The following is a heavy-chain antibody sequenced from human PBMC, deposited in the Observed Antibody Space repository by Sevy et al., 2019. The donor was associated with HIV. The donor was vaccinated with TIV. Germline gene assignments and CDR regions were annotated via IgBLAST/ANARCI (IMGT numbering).Heavy chain of an antibody. CDR3: ARGSGAVVAGNYFDY. CDR2: ISSGNSYI. Sequence: GGSLRLSCAASGFTFNSYGMHWVRQAPGKGLEWVSSISSGNSYIYYADSVKGRFTISRDNAKNSLYLHMNSLRAEDTAVYHCARGSGAVVAGNYFDYWGQGILVTVSS. D-gene: IGHD6-19*01. CDR1: GFTFNSYG. J-gene: IGHJ4*02. V-gene: IGHV3-21*01.